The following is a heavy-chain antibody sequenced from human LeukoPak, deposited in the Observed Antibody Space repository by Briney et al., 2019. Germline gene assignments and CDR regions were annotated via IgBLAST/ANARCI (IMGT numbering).Heavy chain of an antibody. Sequence: EASVKVSCKASGGTFSSYAISWVRQAPGQGLEWMGGIIPIFGTANYAQKFQGRVTITTDESTSTAYMELSSLRSEDTAVYYCARDGSSGYFDSWGQGTLVTVSS. CDR2: IIPIFGTA. D-gene: IGHD3-22*01. V-gene: IGHV1-69*05. CDR3: ARDGSSGYFDS. CDR1: GGTFSSYA. J-gene: IGHJ4*02.